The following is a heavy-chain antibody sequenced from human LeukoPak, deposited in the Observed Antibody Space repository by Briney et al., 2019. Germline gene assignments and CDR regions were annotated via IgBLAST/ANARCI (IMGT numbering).Heavy chain of an antibody. CDR2: MNPNSGNT. V-gene: IGHV1-8*03. J-gene: IGHJ4*02. Sequence: ASVKVSCKASGYTFTSYDINWVRQATGQGLEWMGWMNPNSGNTGYAQKFQGRVTITRNTSISTAYMELSSLRSEDTAVYYCARGRALRFLERLPEGRSSSFGYWGQGTLVTVSS. CDR3: ARGRALRFLERLPEGRSSSFGY. CDR1: GYTFTSYD. D-gene: IGHD3-3*01.